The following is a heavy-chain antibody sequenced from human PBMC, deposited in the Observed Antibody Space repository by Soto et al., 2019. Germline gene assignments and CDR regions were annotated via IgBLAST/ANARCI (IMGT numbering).Heavy chain of an antibody. CDR3: AGAGRQQLAYYYGMDV. J-gene: IGHJ6*02. D-gene: IGHD6-13*01. Sequence: QVQLQESGPGLVKPSQTLSLTCTVSGGSISSGGYYWSWIRQHPGKGLEWIGYIYYSGSTYYNPSLKSRVTISVDTSKNQSSLKLSSVTAADTAVYYCAGAGRQQLAYYYGMDVWGQGTTVTVSS. CDR1: GGSISSGGYY. CDR2: IYYSGST. V-gene: IGHV4-31*03.